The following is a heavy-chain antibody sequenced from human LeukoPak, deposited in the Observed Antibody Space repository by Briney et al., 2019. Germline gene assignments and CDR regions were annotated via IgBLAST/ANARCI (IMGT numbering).Heavy chain of an antibody. J-gene: IGHJ1*01. Sequence: ASVKVSCKASGGTFSSYAISWVRQAPGQGLEWMGRIIPILGIANYAQKFQGRVTITADKSTSTAYMELSSLRSEDTAVYYCARGGVEKYDSSGIQHWGQGTLVTVSS. CDR2: IIPILGIA. V-gene: IGHV1-69*04. D-gene: IGHD3-22*01. CDR1: GGTFSSYA. CDR3: ARGGVEKYDSSGIQH.